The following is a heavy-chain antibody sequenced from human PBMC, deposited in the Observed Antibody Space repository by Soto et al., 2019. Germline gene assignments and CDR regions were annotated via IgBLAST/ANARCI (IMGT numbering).Heavy chain of an antibody. Sequence: SQTLSLTCAISGDSVSGNSAAWNWIRHSPSRGLEWLGRTYYRSKWYNDYAVSVKSRITINPDTSKNQFSLQLNSVTPEDTAVYYCVRTPASGTLDPWGQGSLVTVS. D-gene: IGHD6-13*01. J-gene: IGHJ5*02. CDR1: GDSVSGNSAA. CDR3: VRTPASGTLDP. CDR2: TYYRSKWYN. V-gene: IGHV6-1*01.